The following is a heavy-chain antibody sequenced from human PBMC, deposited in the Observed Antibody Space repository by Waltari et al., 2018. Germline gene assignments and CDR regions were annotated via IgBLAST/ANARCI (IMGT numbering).Heavy chain of an antibody. J-gene: IGHJ6*02. CDR3: ARGVSSSDV. D-gene: IGHD6-6*01. V-gene: IGHV3-23*01. Sequence: EVQLLESGGGLVQPGGSLRLSCAASGFTFSSYAMSWVRQAPGKGWEWVSAIRVGGVNAYYADSVKGRFTISRDNSKNTLYLQMNSLRAEDTAVYYCARGVSSSDVWGQGTTVTVSS. CDR1: GFTFSSYA. CDR2: IRVGGVNA.